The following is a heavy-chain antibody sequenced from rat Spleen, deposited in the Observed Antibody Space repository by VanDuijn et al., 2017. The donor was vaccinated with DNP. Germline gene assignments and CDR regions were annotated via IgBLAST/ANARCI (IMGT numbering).Heavy chain of an antibody. CDR3: ARQKFNLYYFDS. CDR1: GFTFSDYN. D-gene: IGHD3-4*01. V-gene: IGHV5-7*01. J-gene: IGHJ2*01. Sequence: EVHLVESGGGLVQPGRSLKLSCAASGFTFSDYNMAWVRQAPKKGLEWVATISYDGSSTYYRDSVKGRFTISRDNAKSTLYLQMNSLRSEDTATYYCARQKFNLYYFDSWGQGVMVSVSS. CDR2: ISYDGSST.